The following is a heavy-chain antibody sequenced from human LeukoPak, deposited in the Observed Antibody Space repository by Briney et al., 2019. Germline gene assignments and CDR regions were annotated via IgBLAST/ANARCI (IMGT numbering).Heavy chain of an antibody. V-gene: IGHV3-30*03. CDR3: AGGPWELDW. Sequence: GRSLRLSCAASGFTFSSYGMHWVRQAPGKGLEWVAVISYDGSNKYYADSVKGRFTISRDNSKNTLYLQMNSLRAEDTAVYYCAGGPWELDWWGQGTLVTVSS. D-gene: IGHD1-26*01. CDR1: GFTFSSYG. J-gene: IGHJ4*02. CDR2: ISYDGSNK.